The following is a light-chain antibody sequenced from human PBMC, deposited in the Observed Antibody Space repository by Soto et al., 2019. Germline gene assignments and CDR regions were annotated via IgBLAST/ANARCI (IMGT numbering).Light chain of an antibody. CDR2: EVS. CDR3: SSYAGSNIDV. V-gene: IGLV2-8*01. J-gene: IGLJ3*02. Sequence: QSALTQPPSASGSPGQSVTISCTGTSSDVGGYNYVSWYQQHPGKAPKLMIYEVSKRPSGVPDRFSGSKSGNTASLTVSGLQAEDEADYYCSSYAGSNIDVFGGGTKLTVL. CDR1: SSDVGGYNY.